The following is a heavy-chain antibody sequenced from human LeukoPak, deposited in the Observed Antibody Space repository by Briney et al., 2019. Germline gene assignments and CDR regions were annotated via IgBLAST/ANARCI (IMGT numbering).Heavy chain of an antibody. CDR2: INPSGGST. D-gene: IGHD1-26*01. CDR3: ARAELLTTDGTYYYGIDV. J-gene: IGHJ6*02. V-gene: IGHV1-46*01. CDR1: GYTFTSYY. Sequence: ASVKVSCKASGYTFTSYYMHWVRQAPGQGLEWMGIINPSGGSTSYAQKFQGRVTMTRDTSTSTVYMELSSLRSEDTAVYYCARAELLTTDGTYYYGIDVWGQGTTVTVSS.